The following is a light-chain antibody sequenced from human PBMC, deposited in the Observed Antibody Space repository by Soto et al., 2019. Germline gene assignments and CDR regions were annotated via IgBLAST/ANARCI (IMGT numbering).Light chain of an antibody. CDR2: KAS. V-gene: IGKV1-5*03. Sequence: IQLTQSPSSLSASVGDRVTITCRASQSISSWLAWYQQKPGKAPKLLIYKASNLESGVPSRFSGSGSGTEFTLTISSLQPDDFATYYCQQYNSYSSFGQGTKV. J-gene: IGKJ1*01. CDR3: QQYNSYSS. CDR1: QSISSW.